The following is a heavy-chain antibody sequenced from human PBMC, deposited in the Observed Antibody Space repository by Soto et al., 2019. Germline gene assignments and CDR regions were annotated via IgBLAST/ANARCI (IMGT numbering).Heavy chain of an antibody. CDR2: ISAYNGNT. CDR1: GYIFVNYG. Sequence: QVQLVQSEAEVKKPGASVKVSCRASGYIFVNYGISWVRQAPGQGLEWMGWISAYNGNTKYAQEFQGRVTMTRDTSTSTAYMELGSLRSDDTAVYYCARDNDVFTGYHLDYWGQGTLVTVSS. J-gene: IGHJ4*02. CDR3: ARDNDVFTGYHLDY. V-gene: IGHV1-18*01. D-gene: IGHD3-9*01.